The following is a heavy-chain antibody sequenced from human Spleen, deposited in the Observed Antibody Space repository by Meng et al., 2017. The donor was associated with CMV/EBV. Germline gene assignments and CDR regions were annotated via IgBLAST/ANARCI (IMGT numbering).Heavy chain of an antibody. J-gene: IGHJ4*02. V-gene: IGHV3-48*01. CDR3: ATRDY. CDR1: GFTFNSYS. Sequence: GESLKISCAASGFTFNSYSMNWVRQAPGKGLEWLSYISSTSSTIYYADSVKGRFTIFRDNSKNMLYLEMNSLRAEDTAVYYCATRDYWGQGTLVTVSS. CDR2: ISSTSSTI.